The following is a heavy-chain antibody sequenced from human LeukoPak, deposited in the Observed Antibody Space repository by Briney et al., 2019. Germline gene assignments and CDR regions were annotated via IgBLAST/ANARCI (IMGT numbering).Heavy chain of an antibody. CDR1: GGSISSGTYY. CDR2: IYTSGST. Sequence: PSETLSLTCTVSGGSISSGTYYWNWIRQPAGKGLEWIGRIYTSGSTIYNPSLKSRVTISVDTSKNQFSLKLSSVTAADTAVYYCARCGVVTASCDYWGQGTLVTVSS. J-gene: IGHJ4*02. V-gene: IGHV4-61*02. CDR3: ARCGVVTASCDY. D-gene: IGHD2-21*02.